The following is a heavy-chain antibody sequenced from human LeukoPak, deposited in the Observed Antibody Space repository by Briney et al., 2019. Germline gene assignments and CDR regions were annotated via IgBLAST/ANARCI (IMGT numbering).Heavy chain of an antibody. V-gene: IGHV3-9*01. D-gene: IGHD1-26*01. Sequence: PGRSLRLSCAASGFTFDDYAMHWVRPAPGKGLEWVSGISWNSGSIGYADSVKGRFTISRDNAKNSLYLQMNSLRAEDTALYYCAKIGPGREDYWGQGTLVTVSS. CDR3: AKIGPGREDY. J-gene: IGHJ4*02. CDR2: ISWNSGSI. CDR1: GFTFDDYA.